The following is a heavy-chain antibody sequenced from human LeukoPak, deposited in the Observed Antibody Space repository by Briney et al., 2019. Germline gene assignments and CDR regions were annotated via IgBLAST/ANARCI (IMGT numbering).Heavy chain of an antibody. D-gene: IGHD2-15*01. CDR1: GGSFSGYY. CDR3: ARDSNCSGGSCYSSAFGI. V-gene: IGHV4-34*01. Sequence: PSETLSLTCAVYGGSFSGYYWSWIRQPPGKGLEWIGEINHSGSTNYNPSLKSRVTISVDTSKNQFSLKLSSVTAADTAVYYCARDSNCSGGSCYSSAFGIWGQGTMVTVSS. J-gene: IGHJ3*02. CDR2: INHSGST.